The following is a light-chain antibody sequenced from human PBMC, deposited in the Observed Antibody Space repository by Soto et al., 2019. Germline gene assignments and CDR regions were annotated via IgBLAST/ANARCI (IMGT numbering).Light chain of an antibody. J-gene: IGKJ4*01. Sequence: IQMTQSPSALYASVGDRVIMTCRASQSISSWLAWYQQKPGKAPKLLIYTASTLQTGVPSRFSGSGSGTDFTLTISRLEPEDFAVYYCQQYGSSPLSFGGGTKVDI. V-gene: IGKV1-5*01. CDR1: QSISSW. CDR2: TAS. CDR3: QQYGSSPLS.